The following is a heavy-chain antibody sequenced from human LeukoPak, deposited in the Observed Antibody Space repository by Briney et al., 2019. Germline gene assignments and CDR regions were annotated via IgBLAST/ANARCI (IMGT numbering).Heavy chain of an antibody. V-gene: IGHV1-18*01. CDR3: ARAATYYDFWSGYYRANYYFDY. CDR2: ISAYNGNT. CDR1: GYTFTSYG. J-gene: IGHJ4*02. Sequence: WASVKVSCKASGYTFTSYGISWVRQAPGQGLERMGWISAYNGNTNYAQKLQGRVTMTTDTSTSTAYMELRSLRSDDTAVYYCARAATYYDFWSGYYRANYYFDYWGQGTLVTVSS. D-gene: IGHD3-3*01.